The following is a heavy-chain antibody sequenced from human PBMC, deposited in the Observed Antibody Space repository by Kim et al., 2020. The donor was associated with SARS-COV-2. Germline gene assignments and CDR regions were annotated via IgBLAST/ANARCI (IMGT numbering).Heavy chain of an antibody. Sequence: SETLSLTCSVSGASISDYYWTWIRQPAGKGLEWIGRVYVSGSTDYNPSLKSRVTLSIDTSKKKFSLRLTSVTAADTAVYFCARGTSYFASGALRGVDVWGPGTTVTVS. D-gene: IGHD3-10*01. CDR1: GASISDYY. V-gene: IGHV4-4*07. CDR3: ARGTSYFASGALRGVDV. J-gene: IGHJ6*02. CDR2: VYVSGST.